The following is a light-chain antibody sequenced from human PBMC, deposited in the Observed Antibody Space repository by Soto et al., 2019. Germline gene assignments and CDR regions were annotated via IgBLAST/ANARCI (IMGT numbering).Light chain of an antibody. J-gene: IGKJ1*01. CDR2: LGS. CDR1: PXXLHSNGYNY. CDR3: IQSLQTPPWT. V-gene: IGKV2-28*01. Sequence: VNTQCPRFIQVNPCEPGCISCWXSPXXLHSNGYNYLDWYLQKPGQSPQLLIYLGSNRASGVPDRFSGSGSGTDFTLKISRVEAEDVGVYYCIQSLQTPPWTFGQGTKVDIK.